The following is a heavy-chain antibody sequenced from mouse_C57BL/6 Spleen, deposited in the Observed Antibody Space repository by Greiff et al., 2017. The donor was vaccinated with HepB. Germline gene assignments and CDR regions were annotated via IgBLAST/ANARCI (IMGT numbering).Heavy chain of an antibody. CDR3: TGSPAWFAY. Sequence: QVQLQQSGAELVRPGASVTLSCKASGYTFTDYEMHWVKQTPVHGLEWIGAIDPETGGTAYNQKVKGKAILTADKSSSTAYMELRSLTSEDSAVYYCTGSPAWFAYWGQGTLVTVSA. CDR1: GYTFTDYE. V-gene: IGHV1-15*01. J-gene: IGHJ3*01. D-gene: IGHD1-1*01. CDR2: IDPETGGT.